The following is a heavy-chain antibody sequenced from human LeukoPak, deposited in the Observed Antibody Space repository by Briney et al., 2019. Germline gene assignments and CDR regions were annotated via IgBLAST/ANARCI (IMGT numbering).Heavy chain of an antibody. J-gene: IGHJ4*02. CDR1: GYTLTSYV. CDR2: ISGYNGNT. V-gene: IGHV1-18*01. D-gene: IGHD1-26*01. Sequence: ASVKVSCKPSGYTLTSYVISWVRQAPGQGLEWMGWISGYNGNTNYAQKLQGRVTMTTDTSTSTAYMELTSLRSDDPAVYYCASFSPTTATFDYWGQGTLVTVSS. CDR3: ASFSPTTATFDY.